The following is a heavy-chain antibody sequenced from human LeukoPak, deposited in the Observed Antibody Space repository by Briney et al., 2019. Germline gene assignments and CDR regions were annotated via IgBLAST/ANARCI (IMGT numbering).Heavy chain of an antibody. J-gene: IGHJ4*02. Sequence: GGSLRLSCAASGFSFSGSGMYWVRQAAGKGLESVGRIRTKTNGYATTYAASVKGRFTISRDDSKNTAYLQMNSLKTEDTAVYYCTGNSDYGGAGYGYWGQGTLVTVSS. CDR2: IRTKTNGYAT. CDR3: TGNSDYGGAGYGY. CDR1: GFSFSGSG. V-gene: IGHV3-73*01. D-gene: IGHD4-23*01.